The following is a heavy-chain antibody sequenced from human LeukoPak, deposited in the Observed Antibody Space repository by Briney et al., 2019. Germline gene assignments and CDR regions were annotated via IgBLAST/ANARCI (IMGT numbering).Heavy chain of an antibody. V-gene: IGHV1-2*06. D-gene: IGHD3-22*01. Sequence: ASVKVSCKASGYTFTGYYMRWVRQAPGQGLEWMGRINPNSGGTNYAQKFQGRVTMTRDTSISTAYMELSRLRSDDTAVYYCARDHITYYYDSSGSRDVVQHWGQGTLVTVSS. CDR1: GYTFTGYY. CDR2: INPNSGGT. CDR3: ARDHITYYYDSSGSRDVVQH. J-gene: IGHJ1*01.